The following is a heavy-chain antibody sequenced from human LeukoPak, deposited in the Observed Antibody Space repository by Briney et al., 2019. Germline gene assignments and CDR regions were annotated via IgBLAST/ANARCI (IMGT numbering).Heavy chain of an antibody. V-gene: IGHV3-30*18. Sequence: GSLRLSCAASGFTFSSYGMHWVRQAPGKGLEWVAVISYDGSNKYYADSVKGRFTISRDNSKNTLYLQMNSLRAEDTAVYYCAKEDYGDPLYYYYYYGMDVWGRGTTVTVSS. CDR3: AKEDYGDPLYYYYYYGMDV. D-gene: IGHD4-17*01. J-gene: IGHJ6*04. CDR1: GFTFSSYG. CDR2: ISYDGSNK.